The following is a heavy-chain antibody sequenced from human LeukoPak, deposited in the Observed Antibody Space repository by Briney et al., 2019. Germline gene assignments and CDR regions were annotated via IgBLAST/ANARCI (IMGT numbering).Heavy chain of an antibody. Sequence: GVSLTLSCAASGFTLSSYAMNWVRQAPGKGLEGVSCISGNGGSTHYADSVKGRLTISRDNSKSTLYLQMNSLRAEDTAVYYCAKDRALGSFSCYDYWGQGTLVTVSS. CDR2: ISGNGGST. V-gene: IGHV3-23*01. J-gene: IGHJ4*02. CDR1: GFTLSSYA. CDR3: AKDRALGSFSCYDY. D-gene: IGHD2-2*01.